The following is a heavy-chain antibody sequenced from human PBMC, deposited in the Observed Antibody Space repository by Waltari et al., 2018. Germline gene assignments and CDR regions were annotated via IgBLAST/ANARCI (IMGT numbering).Heavy chain of an antibody. CDR3: ARGEGSTIFGVKYYFDY. CDR2: IYHSGST. J-gene: IGHJ4*02. D-gene: IGHD3-3*01. V-gene: IGHV4-30-2*01. Sequence: QVQLQESGPGLVKPSQTLSLTCTVSGGSISSGGYSWSLIPHPPGKGLEWIGYIYHSGSTYYNPSLKSRVTISVDRSKNQFSLKLSSVTAADTALYYCARGEGSTIFGVKYYFDYWGQGTLVTVSS. CDR1: GGSISSGGYS.